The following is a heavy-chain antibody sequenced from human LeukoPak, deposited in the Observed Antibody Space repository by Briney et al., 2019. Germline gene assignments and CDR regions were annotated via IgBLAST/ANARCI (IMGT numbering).Heavy chain of an antibody. CDR3: ARLSGDYYYGMDV. CDR1: GGSISSGGYY. V-gene: IGHV4-31*03. Sequence: SQTLSLTCTVSGGSISSGGYYWSWIRQHPGKGLEWIGYIYYSGSTYYNPSLKSRVTISVDTSKNQFSLKLSSVTAADTAVYYCARLSGDYYYGMDVWGQGTTVTVSS. D-gene: IGHD1-26*01. CDR2: IYYSGST. J-gene: IGHJ6*02.